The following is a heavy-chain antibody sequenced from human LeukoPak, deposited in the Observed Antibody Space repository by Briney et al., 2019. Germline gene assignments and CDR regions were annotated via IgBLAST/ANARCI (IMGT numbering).Heavy chain of an antibody. CDR2: FDLEDGET. CDR1: GYTLSELP. V-gene: IGHV1-24*01. Sequence: AASVTVSSKLSGYTLSELPMHGVRQGPGKGLEWMGGFDLEDGETIYAQKFQGRVTMTEDTSTDTAHMELSSLRSEDTAVYYCATQEKTTWNGGSYYYYTDVWGKGTTVTVSS. D-gene: IGHD4-23*01. CDR3: ATQEKTTWNGGSYYYYTDV. J-gene: IGHJ6*03.